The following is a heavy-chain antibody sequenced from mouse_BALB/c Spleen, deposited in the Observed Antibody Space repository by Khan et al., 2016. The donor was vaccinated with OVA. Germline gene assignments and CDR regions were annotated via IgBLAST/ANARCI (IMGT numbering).Heavy chain of an antibody. CDR3: ARSNSYWYFDV. CDR2: INTYSGEP. J-gene: IGHJ1*01. Sequence: QIQLVQSGPELKKPGETVKISCKASGYTFTNYGMNWVKQAPGKGLKWLGWINTYSGEPTYADDFKGRSAFSLETSASTAYLQIKNLKDEETATXFCARSNSYWYFDVWGAGTTVTVSS. CDR1: GYTFTNYG. D-gene: IGHD4-1*02. V-gene: IGHV9-3-1*01.